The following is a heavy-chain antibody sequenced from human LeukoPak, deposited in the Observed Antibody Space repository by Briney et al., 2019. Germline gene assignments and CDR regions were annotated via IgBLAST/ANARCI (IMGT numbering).Heavy chain of an antibody. V-gene: IGHV1-69*13. CDR3: ARDKASGSYEAEFQH. D-gene: IGHD1-26*01. Sequence: ASVKVSCKASGGTFSSYAISWVRQAPGQGLEWMGGIIPIFGTANYAQKFQGRVTIAADESTSTAYMELSRLRSDDTAVYYCARDKASGSYEAEFQHWGQGTLVTVSS. CDR1: GGTFSSYA. CDR2: IIPIFGTA. J-gene: IGHJ1*01.